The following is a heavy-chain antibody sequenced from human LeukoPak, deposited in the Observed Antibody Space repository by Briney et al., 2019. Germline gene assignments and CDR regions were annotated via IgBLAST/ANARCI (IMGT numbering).Heavy chain of an antibody. CDR2: INPSGAGT. D-gene: IGHD3-3*01. Sequence: ASVKVSCKASGYIFTSYYMHWVRQAPGQGLEWMGIINPSGAGTSYAQKFLGRVTMTRDTSTSTVYMELSSLRFEDTAVYYCARDLENDFTLDYWGQGTLVTVSS. V-gene: IGHV1-46*01. J-gene: IGHJ4*02. CDR1: GYIFTSYY. CDR3: ARDLENDFTLDY.